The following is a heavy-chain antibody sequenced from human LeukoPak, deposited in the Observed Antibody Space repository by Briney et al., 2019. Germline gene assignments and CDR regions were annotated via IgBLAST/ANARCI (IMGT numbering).Heavy chain of an antibody. J-gene: IGHJ4*02. V-gene: IGHV3-72*01. CDR1: GFTFSGSA. D-gene: IGHD3-22*01. CDR2: TRNKANSYTT. Sequence: GGSLRLSCAASGFTFSGSAMHWVRQASGKGLEWVGRTRNKANSYTTEYAASVKGRFTISRDDSKNSLYLQMNSLKTEDTAVYYCARGYHDSSGYYLRYFDYWGQGTLVTVSS. CDR3: ARGYHDSSGYYLRYFDY.